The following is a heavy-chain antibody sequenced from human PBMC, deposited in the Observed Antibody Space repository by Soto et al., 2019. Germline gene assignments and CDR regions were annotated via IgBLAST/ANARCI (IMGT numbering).Heavy chain of an antibody. J-gene: IGHJ4*02. V-gene: IGHV1-58*01. CDR1: GFTFTSSA. D-gene: IGHD3-9*01. CDR2: IVVGSGNT. CDR3: AASYDILTGYPGGYYFDY. Sequence: ASVKVSCKASGFTFTSSAVQWVRQARGQRLEWIGWIVVGSGNTNYAQKFQERVTITRDMSTSTAYMELSSLRSEDTAVYYCAASYDILTGYPGGYYFDYWGQGTLVTVSS.